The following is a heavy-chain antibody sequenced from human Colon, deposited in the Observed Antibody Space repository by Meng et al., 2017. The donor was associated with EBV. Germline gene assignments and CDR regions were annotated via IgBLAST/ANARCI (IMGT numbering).Heavy chain of an antibody. CDR3: ARGKTGTNL. D-gene: IGHD1-1*01. CDR1: GFTFSSYA. J-gene: IGHJ4*02. CDR2: ISYDGSNK. Sequence: QVQLVESGXGVVQPGRSXRLSCAASGFTFSSYAMHWVRQAPGKGLEWVAVISYDGSNKYYADSVKGRFTISRDNSKNTLYLQMNSLRAEDTAVYYCARGKTGTNLWGQGTLVTVSS. V-gene: IGHV3-30-3*01.